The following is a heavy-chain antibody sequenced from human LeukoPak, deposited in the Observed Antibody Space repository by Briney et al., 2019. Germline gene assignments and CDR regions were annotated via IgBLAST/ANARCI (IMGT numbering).Heavy chain of an antibody. Sequence: GESLKISCKGSGYSFTNYWIGWVRQMPGKGLEWMGIIFPDDSDTRYSPSFQGQVTLSADKPISTAYLQWSSLKASDTAMYYCARQAGDRYNFDFWGQGTLVTVSS. CDR3: ARQAGDRYNFDF. CDR2: IFPDDSDT. CDR1: GYSFTNYW. V-gene: IGHV5-51*01. J-gene: IGHJ4*02. D-gene: IGHD3-16*01.